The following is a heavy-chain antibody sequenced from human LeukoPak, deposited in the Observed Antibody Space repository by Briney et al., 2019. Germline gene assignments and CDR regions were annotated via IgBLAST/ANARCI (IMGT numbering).Heavy chain of an antibody. CDR1: GYSFTSYW. V-gene: IGHV5-51*07. Sequence: GESLKISCKGSGYSFTSYWIGWVHQMPGKGLEWMDIIYPGDSDTRYSPSFQGQVTISADESISTAYLQWSSLKASDTAMYYCAALNSYCSSTSCYRPFDYWGQGTLVTVSS. CDR3: AALNSYCSSTSCYRPFDY. D-gene: IGHD2-2*01. J-gene: IGHJ4*02. CDR2: IYPGDSDT.